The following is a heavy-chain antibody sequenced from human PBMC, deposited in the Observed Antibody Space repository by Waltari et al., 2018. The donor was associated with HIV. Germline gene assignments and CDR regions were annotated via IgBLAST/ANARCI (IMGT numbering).Heavy chain of an antibody. V-gene: IGHV3-15*01. Sequence: EVQLVESGGGLVKPGGYLRLSCAGSGFTLSNAWMRWVRQTQGKGLEWVGRIKSKPDGGTTDYAAPVKGRFTISRDDSKNTLYLQMVSLKTEDTAVYYCTTGLLYKRYWGQGTLVTVSS. D-gene: IGHD1-20*01. J-gene: IGHJ4*02. CDR3: TTGLLYKRY. CDR1: GFTLSNAW. CDR2: IKSKPDGGTT.